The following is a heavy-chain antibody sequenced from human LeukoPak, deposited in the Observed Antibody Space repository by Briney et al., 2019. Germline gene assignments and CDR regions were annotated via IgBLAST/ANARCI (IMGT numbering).Heavy chain of an antibody. V-gene: IGHV1-69*04. J-gene: IGHJ4*02. D-gene: IGHD4-17*01. CDR2: IIPILGIA. CDR3: ARDLRSPTSRTVTPDY. Sequence: SVKVSCKASGYTFTSYGISWVRQAPGQGLEWMGRIIPILGIANYAQKFQGRVTITADKSTSTAYMELSSLRSEDTAVYYCARDLRSPTSRTVTPDYWGQGTLVTVSS. CDR1: GYTFTSYG.